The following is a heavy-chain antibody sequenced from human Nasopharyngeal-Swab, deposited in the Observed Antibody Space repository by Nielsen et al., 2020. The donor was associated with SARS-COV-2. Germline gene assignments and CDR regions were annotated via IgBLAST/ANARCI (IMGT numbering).Heavy chain of an antibody. CDR2: INAGNGNT. J-gene: IGHJ4*02. Sequence: ASVKVSCKASGYTFTSYAMHWVRQAPGQRLEWMGWINAGNGNTKYSQKFQGRVTMTRDTSTSTVYMELSSLRSEDTAVYYCATLGTGRFDYWGQGTLVTVSS. V-gene: IGHV1-3*01. CDR1: GYTFTSYA. CDR3: ATLGTGRFDY. D-gene: IGHD1-1*01.